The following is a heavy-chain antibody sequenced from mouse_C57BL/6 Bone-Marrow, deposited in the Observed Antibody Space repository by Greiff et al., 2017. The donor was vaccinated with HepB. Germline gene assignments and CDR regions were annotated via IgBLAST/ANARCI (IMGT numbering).Heavy chain of an antibody. J-gene: IGHJ2*01. CDR1: GYTFTDYN. CDR3: AREIYYGNYDYFDY. Sequence: VQLQQSGPELVKPGASVKIPCKASGYTFTDYNMDWVKQSHGKSLEWIGDINPNNGGTIYNQKFKGKATLTVDKSSSTAYMELRSLTSEDTAVYYCAREIYYGNYDYFDYWGQGTTLTVSS. V-gene: IGHV1-18*01. CDR2: INPNNGGT. D-gene: IGHD2-1*01.